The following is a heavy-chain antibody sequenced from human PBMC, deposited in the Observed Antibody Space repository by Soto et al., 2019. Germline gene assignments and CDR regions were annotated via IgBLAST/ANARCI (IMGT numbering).Heavy chain of an antibody. CDR2: IYWNDDK. J-gene: IGHJ6*02. CDR3: ARTWTHSYDIDV. V-gene: IGHV2-5*01. Sequence: GSGPTLVNPTQTLTLTCTFSGFSLSTSVVGVGWIRQPPGKALEWLALIYWNDDKRYSPSLKSRLTITKDTSKKQVFLTMTNMEPVDAATYYCARTWTHSYDIDVWGQGTTVTISS. D-gene: IGHD3-3*01. CDR1: GFSLSTSVVG.